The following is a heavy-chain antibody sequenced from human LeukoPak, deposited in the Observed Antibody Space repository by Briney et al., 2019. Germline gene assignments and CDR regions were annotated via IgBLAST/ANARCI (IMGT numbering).Heavy chain of an antibody. D-gene: IGHD3-22*01. CDR2: TYYIGSP. Sequence: SETLSLTCSVSGGSMNSYYWSWIRQSPGKGLEWIGYTYYIGSPNYNPSLKSRVTISVDTSKNQFSLRLTSVTASDTAVYYCARDRHDSTGYYYDYWGQGALVTVSS. CDR1: GGSMNSYY. V-gene: IGHV4-59*01. J-gene: IGHJ4*02. CDR3: ARDRHDSTGYYYDY.